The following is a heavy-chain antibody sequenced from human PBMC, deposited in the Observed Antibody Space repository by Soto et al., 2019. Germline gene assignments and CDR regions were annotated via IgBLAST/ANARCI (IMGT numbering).Heavy chain of an antibody. V-gene: IGHV1-18*01. CDR1: GYTFTSYG. D-gene: IGHD2-2*01. CDR2: ISAYNGNT. CDR3: ARDGNLVPAVKPYYYGMDV. Sequence: ASVKVSCKASGYTFTSYGISRVRQAPGQGLEWMGWISAYNGNTNYAQKLQGRVTMTTDTSTSTAYMELRSLRSDDTAVYYCARDGNLVPAVKPYYYGMDVWGQGTTVTVSS. J-gene: IGHJ6*02.